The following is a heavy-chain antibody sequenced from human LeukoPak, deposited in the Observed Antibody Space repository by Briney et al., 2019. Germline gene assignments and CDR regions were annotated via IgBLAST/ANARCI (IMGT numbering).Heavy chain of an antibody. Sequence: SETLSLTCTVSCGSISSYYWSWIRQPPGKGLEWIGYIYYSGSTNYNPSLKSRVTISVDTSKNQFSLKLSSVTAADTAVYYCARAEITMVRGVTYYFDYWGQGTLVTVSS. V-gene: IGHV4-59*01. CDR1: CGSISSYY. J-gene: IGHJ4*02. CDR3: ARAEITMVRGVTYYFDY. CDR2: IYYSGST. D-gene: IGHD3-10*01.